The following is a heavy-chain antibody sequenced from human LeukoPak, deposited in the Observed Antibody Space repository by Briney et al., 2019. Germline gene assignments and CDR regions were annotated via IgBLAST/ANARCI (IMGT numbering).Heavy chain of an antibody. CDR1: GGSFSDYY. Sequence: SETLSLTCAVYGGSFSDYYWSWIRQPPGKGLEWIGEINHSGSTNYNPSPKSRVSISVDTSKNQFSLKLSSVTAADTAVYYCARETIVVVTNWFDPWGQGTLVTGSS. CDR3: ARETIVVVTNWFDP. V-gene: IGHV4-34*01. J-gene: IGHJ5*02. D-gene: IGHD2-21*02. CDR2: INHSGST.